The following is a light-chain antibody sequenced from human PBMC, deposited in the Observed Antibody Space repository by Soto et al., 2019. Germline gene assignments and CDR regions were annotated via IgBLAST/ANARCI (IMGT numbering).Light chain of an antibody. V-gene: IGLV2-14*01. J-gene: IGLJ1*01. CDR3: SSYTTSSTRV. Sequence: QSALTQPASVSGSPGQSIAISCTGFSSDIGIYKYVSWYQQHPGKVPKLIIYEVTNRPSGVSNRFSGSKSGNTASLTISGLQAEDEADYYCSSYTTSSTRVFGPGTKLTVL. CDR1: SSDIGIYKY. CDR2: EVT.